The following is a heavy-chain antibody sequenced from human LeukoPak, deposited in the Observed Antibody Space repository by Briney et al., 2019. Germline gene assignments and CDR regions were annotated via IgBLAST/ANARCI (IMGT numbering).Heavy chain of an antibody. CDR3: ARSSRFGDLSALEKYNWFDP. Sequence: ASVKVSCKASGYTFTSYGISWVRQAPGQGLEWMGWISAYNGNTNYAQKLQGRVTMTRDTSTSTVYMDLSSLRSEDTAVYYCARSSRFGDLSALEKYNWFDPWGQGTLVTVSS. CDR2: ISAYNGNT. J-gene: IGHJ5*02. CDR1: GYTFTSYG. V-gene: IGHV1-18*01. D-gene: IGHD3-10*01.